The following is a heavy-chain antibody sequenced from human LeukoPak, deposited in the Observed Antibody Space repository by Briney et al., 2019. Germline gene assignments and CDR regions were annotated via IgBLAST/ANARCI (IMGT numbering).Heavy chain of an antibody. D-gene: IGHD3-22*01. CDR2: IYSGGST. J-gene: IGHJ4*02. V-gene: IGHV3-66*01. CDR1: GFTVSSYY. Sequence: GGSLRLSCAASGFTVSSYYMSWVRQAPGKGLEWVSVIYSGGSTYYADSVKGRLTISRDNSKNTLYLQMNSLRAEDTAVYYCARDIKPRYYYDSSGYYLGYFDYWGQGTLVTVSS. CDR3: ARDIKPRYYYDSSGYYLGYFDY.